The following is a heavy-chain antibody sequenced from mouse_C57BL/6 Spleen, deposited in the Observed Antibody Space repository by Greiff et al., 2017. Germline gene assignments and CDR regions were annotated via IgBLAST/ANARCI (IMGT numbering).Heavy chain of an antibody. CDR3: ASGGIYYGSSYDYAMDY. CDR2: IWGVGST. V-gene: IGHV2-6*01. CDR1: GFSLTSYG. D-gene: IGHD1-1*01. Sequence: VKLLESGPGLVAPSQSLSITCTVSGFSLTSYGVDWVRQSPGKGLEWLGVIWGVGSTNYNSALKSRLSISKDNSKSQVFLKMNSLQTDDTAMYYCASGGIYYGSSYDYAMDYWGQGTSVTVSS. J-gene: IGHJ4*01.